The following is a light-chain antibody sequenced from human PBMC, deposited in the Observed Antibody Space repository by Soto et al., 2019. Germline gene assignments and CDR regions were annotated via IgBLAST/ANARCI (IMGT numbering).Light chain of an antibody. J-gene: IGLJ1*01. CDR2: KNN. CDR1: SSNIGSNY. V-gene: IGLV1-47*01. CDR3: AAWDDSLSAYV. Sequence: QPVLTQPPSASGTPGQRVTISCTGSSSNIGSNYVYWYQQLPGTAPKLLIYKNNQRPLGVPDRFPASKSGTSASLAISELRSEDEADYYCAAWDDSLSAYVFGPGTKVTVL.